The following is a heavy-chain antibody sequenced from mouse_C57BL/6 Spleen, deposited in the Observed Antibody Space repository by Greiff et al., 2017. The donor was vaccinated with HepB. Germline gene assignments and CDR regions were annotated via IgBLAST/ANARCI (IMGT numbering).Heavy chain of an antibody. CDR1: GYTFTDYN. V-gene: IGHV1-18*01. D-gene: IGHD1-1*01. Sequence: VLLQQSGPELVKPGASVKIPCKASGYTFTDYNMDWVKQSHGKSLEWIGNINPNNGGTIYNQKFKGKATLTVDKSSSTAYMELRSLTSEDTAVYYCARRITTVPSYWYFDVWGTGTTVTVSS. CDR2: INPNNGGT. J-gene: IGHJ1*03. CDR3: ARRITTVPSYWYFDV.